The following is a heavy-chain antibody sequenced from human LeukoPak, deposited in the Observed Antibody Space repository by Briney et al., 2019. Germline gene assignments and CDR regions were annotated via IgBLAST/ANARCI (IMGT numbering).Heavy chain of an antibody. J-gene: IGHJ3*02. CDR1: GFTFSSYN. V-gene: IGHV3-48*04. CDR2: ISSSSSTI. Sequence: GGSLRLSCAASGFTFSSYNMNWVRQAPGKGLEWVSYISSSSSTIYYADSVKGRFTISRDNAKNSLYLQMNSLRAEDTAVYYCASGGEPKWFGAFDIWGQGTMVTVSS. CDR3: ASGGEPKWFGAFDI. D-gene: IGHD3-10*01.